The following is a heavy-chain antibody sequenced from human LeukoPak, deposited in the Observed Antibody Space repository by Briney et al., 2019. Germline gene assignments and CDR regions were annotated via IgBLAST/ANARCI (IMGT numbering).Heavy chain of an antibody. CDR2: INPSGGST. D-gene: IGHD3-3*01. CDR3: ARGVTIFGVVEGSYYFDY. CDR1: GYTFTSYY. Sequence: ASVKVSCKASGYTFTSYYMHWVRQAPGQGLEWMGIINPSGGSTSYAQKFQGRVTMTTDTSTSTAYMELRSLRSDDTAVYYCARGVTIFGVVEGSYYFDYWGQGTLVTVSS. J-gene: IGHJ4*02. V-gene: IGHV1-46*01.